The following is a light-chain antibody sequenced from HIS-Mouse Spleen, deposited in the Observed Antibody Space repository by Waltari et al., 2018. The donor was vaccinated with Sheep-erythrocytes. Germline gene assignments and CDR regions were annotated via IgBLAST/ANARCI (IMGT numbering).Light chain of an antibody. Sequence: QSALTQPRSVSGSPGQSVTITCTGTSSDVGGYNVVSWYQQHPGKAPKLMIYDVSNPPSGVPDRFSGSKSGNTASLTISGLQAEDEADYYCCSYAGSYNHVFATGTKVTVL. V-gene: IGLV2-11*01. CDR2: DVS. CDR3: CSYAGSYNHV. J-gene: IGLJ1*01. CDR1: SSDVGGYNV.